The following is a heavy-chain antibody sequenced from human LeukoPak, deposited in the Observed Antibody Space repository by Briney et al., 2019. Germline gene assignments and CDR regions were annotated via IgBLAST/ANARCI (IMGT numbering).Heavy chain of an antibody. CDR3: ARGFEYSSSPYDY. CDR2: ITSGSSFT. Sequence: GGSLRLSCAASGFTFSDYSVSWIRQAPGKGLEWVSYITSGSSFTNYADSVKDRFTISRGNAKNSLYLQMNSLRAEDTAVYYCARGFEYSSSPYDYWGQGTLVTVSS. CDR1: GFTFSDYS. V-gene: IGHV3-11*06. D-gene: IGHD6-6*01. J-gene: IGHJ4*02.